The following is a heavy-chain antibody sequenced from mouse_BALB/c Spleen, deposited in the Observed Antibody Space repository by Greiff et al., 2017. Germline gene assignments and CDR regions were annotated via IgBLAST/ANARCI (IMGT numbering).Heavy chain of an antibody. V-gene: IGHV3-2*02. CDR2: ISYSGST. CDR1: GYSITSDYA. D-gene: IGHD2-14*01. Sequence: EVKLMESGPGLVKPSQSLSLTCTVTGYSITSDYAWNWIRQFPGNKLEWMGYISYSGSTSYNPSLKSRTSITRDTSKNQFFLQLNSVTTEDTATYYCARIYRSFAYWGQGTLVTVSA. CDR3: ARIYRSFAY. J-gene: IGHJ3*01.